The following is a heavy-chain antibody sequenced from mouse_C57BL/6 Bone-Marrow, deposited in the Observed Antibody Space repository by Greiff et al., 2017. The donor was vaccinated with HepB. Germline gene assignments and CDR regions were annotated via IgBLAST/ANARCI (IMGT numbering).Heavy chain of an antibody. J-gene: IGHJ3*01. CDR1: GYSITSGYY. Sequence: EVQLVESGPGLVKPSQSLSLTCSVTGYSITSGYYWNWIRQFPGNKLEWMGYISYDGSNNYNPSLKNRISITRDTSKNQFFLKLNSVTTEDTATYYCARGWAPAWFAYWGQGTLVTVSA. V-gene: IGHV3-6*01. CDR2: ISYDGSN. CDR3: ARGWAPAWFAY. D-gene: IGHD2-3*01.